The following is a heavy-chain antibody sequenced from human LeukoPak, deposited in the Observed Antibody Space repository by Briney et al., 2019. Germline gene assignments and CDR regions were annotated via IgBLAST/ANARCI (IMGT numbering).Heavy chain of an antibody. J-gene: IGHJ5*02. Sequence: GESLKISCKGSGYSFTSYWIGWVRQMPGKGLEWMGIIYPGDSDTRYSPSFQGQVTISADKSISTAYLQWSSLKASDTAMYYCARRGSAYCGGDCYSGWFDPWGQGTLVTVSS. CDR1: GYSFTSYW. D-gene: IGHD2-21*02. V-gene: IGHV5-51*01. CDR2: IYPGDSDT. CDR3: ARRGSAYCGGDCYSGWFDP.